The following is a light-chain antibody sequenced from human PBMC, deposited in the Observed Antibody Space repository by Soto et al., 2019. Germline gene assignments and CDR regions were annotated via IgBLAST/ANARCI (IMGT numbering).Light chain of an antibody. CDR1: QSISRY. V-gene: IGKV1-39*01. CDR3: QQSFSSFWT. CDR2: AAS. Sequence: QMTQSPSSLSASVGDRVTITCRASQSISRYLNWYQQKPGKAPKLLIYAASSLQSGVPSRFSGSGSGTDFTLNVSSLQTEDSATYYCQQSFSSFWTFGQGTKVDI. J-gene: IGKJ1*01.